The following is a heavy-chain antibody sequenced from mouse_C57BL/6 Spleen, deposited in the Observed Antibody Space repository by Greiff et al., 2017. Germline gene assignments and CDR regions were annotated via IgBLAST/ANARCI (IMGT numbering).Heavy chain of an antibody. V-gene: IGHV1-52*01. CDR2: IDPSDSET. CDR3: ARVRYFDCGSSYGYCDV. J-gene: IGHJ1*03. Sequence: QVQLQQSGAELVRPGSSVKLSCKASGYTFTSYWMNWVKQRTIQGLEWIGNIDPSDSETHYNQKFKDKATLTADKSSSTAYMQLSSLTSEDSAVYYCARVRYFDCGSSYGYCDVWGTGTTGTVSS. D-gene: IGHD1-1*01. CDR1: GYTFTSYW.